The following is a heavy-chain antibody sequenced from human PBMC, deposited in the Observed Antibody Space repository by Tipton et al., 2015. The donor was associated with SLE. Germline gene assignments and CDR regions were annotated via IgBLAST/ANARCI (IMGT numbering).Heavy chain of an antibody. CDR1: GFTFSSYA. J-gene: IGHJ2*01. Sequence: SLRLSCAASGFTFSSYAMSWVRQAPGKGLEWVSAISGSGGSTYYADSVKGRFTISRDNSKNTLYLQMNSLRAEDTAVYYCARSSWYDFWSGYYSERYFDLWGRGTLVTVSS. CDR2: ISGSGGST. V-gene: IGHV3-23*01. CDR3: ARSSWYDFWSGYYSERYFDL. D-gene: IGHD3-3*01.